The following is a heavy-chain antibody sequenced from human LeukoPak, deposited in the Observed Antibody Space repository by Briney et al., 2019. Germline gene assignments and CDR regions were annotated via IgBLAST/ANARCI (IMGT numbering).Heavy chain of an antibody. D-gene: IGHD3-22*01. CDR2: ISYDGSNK. V-gene: IGHV3-30*18. CDR1: EFIFSSYG. Sequence: GGSLRLSCGASEFIFSSYGMHWVRQAPGKGLEWVAVISYDGSNKYYADSVKGRFTISRDNSKNTLYLQMNSLRAEDTAVYYCAKVAGAPYYDTNGYLSWGQGTLVTVSS. CDR3: AKVAGAPYYDTNGYLS. J-gene: IGHJ5*02.